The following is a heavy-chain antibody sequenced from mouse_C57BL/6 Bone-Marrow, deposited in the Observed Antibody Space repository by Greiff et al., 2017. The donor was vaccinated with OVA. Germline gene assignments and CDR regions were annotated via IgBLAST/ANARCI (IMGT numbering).Heavy chain of an antibody. V-gene: IGHV1-52*01. J-gene: IGHJ3*01. D-gene: IGHD1-1*01. CDR1: GYTFTSYW. Sequence: QVQLQQPGAELVRPGSSVKLSCKASGYTFTSYWMHWVKQRPIQGLEWIGNIDPSDSDTHYNQKFKDKATLTVDKSSSTAYMQLSSLTSEDSAVYYYASDYYGSTAYWGQGTLVTVAA. CDR2: IDPSDSDT. CDR3: ASDYYGSTAY.